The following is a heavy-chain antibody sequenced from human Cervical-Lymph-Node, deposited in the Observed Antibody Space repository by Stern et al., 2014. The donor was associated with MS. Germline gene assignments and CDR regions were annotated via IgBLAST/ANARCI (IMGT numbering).Heavy chain of an antibody. Sequence: VQLVESGAEVQKPGSSVKVSCRASGGTFSSSAISWVRQAPGQGLEWMGGIIPIIGTANYAQKYQGRVTMTADESTSTAYMELSSLRSEDTAIYYCALGGFGHYFEYWGQGTLVTVSS. CDR2: IIPIIGTA. D-gene: IGHD3-10*01. CDR1: GGTFSSSA. CDR3: ALGGFGHYFEY. V-gene: IGHV1-69*01. J-gene: IGHJ4*02.